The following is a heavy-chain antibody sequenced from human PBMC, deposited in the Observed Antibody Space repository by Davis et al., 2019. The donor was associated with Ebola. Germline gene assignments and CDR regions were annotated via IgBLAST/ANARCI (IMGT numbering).Heavy chain of an antibody. CDR3: ARVVDSGWYFRLDY. D-gene: IGHD6-19*01. J-gene: IGHJ4*02. V-gene: IGHV4-59*01. CDR1: GGSFSSYY. Sequence: SEPLSPPFHLSGGSFSSYYWSWFRQPPGKGLEWFGYLYYSGSTNYNHSLKSPVPISVDTSKNQFSLKLRSVTAADTAVYYCARVVDSGWYFRLDYWGQGTLVTVSS. CDR2: LYYSGST.